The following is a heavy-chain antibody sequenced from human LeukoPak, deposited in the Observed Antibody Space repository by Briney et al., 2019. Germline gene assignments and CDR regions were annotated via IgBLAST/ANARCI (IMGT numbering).Heavy chain of an antibody. Sequence: PGGSLRLSCAASGFTVSGNYMTWVRQAPGKGLEWVSVIYSGGSTYYADSVEGRFTISRDNSKNMLYLQMNSLRAEDTAVYYCARGKAVAGIFDFWGQGTLVTVSS. CDR3: ARGKAVAGIFDF. D-gene: IGHD6-19*01. J-gene: IGHJ4*02. CDR1: GFTVSGNY. CDR2: IYSGGST. V-gene: IGHV3-66*02.